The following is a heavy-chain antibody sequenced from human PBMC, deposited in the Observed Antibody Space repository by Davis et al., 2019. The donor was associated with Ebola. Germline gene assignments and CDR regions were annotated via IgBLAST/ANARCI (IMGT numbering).Heavy chain of an antibody. Sequence: AASVKVSCKASEYTFIKYAIHWVRQAPGKGLEWMGGFDPEDGETIYAQKFQGRVTMTEDTSTDTAYMELSSLRSEDTAVYYCATDYGMDVWGQGTTVTVSS. CDR1: EYTFIKYA. CDR2: FDPEDGET. V-gene: IGHV1-24*01. CDR3: ATDYGMDV. J-gene: IGHJ6*02.